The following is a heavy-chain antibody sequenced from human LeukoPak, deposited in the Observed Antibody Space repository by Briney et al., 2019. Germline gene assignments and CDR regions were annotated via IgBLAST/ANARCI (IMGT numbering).Heavy chain of an antibody. V-gene: IGHV3-7*01. J-gene: IGHJ4*02. Sequence: GGSLRLSCAASGFTFNTYAMSWVRQAPGKGLEWVANIKQDGSEKYYVDSVKGRFTISRDNAKNSLYLQMNSLRAEDTAVYYCARGFRGWYAEGFDYWGQGTVVTVSS. CDR1: GFTFNTYA. CDR3: ARGFRGWYAEGFDY. CDR2: IKQDGSEK. D-gene: IGHD6-19*01.